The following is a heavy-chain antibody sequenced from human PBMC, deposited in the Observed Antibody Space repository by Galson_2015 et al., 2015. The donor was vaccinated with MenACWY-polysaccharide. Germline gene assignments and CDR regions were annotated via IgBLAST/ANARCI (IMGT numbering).Heavy chain of an antibody. D-gene: IGHD3-22*01. J-gene: IGHJ4*02. Sequence: SLRLSCAGSGFRFGDYAMTWVRQAPGKGLEWISTISGSGGSTYYADSVKGRFTISRDNSKNTLFLQMTSLRADDTAIYYCAKGLRTIFQVVFDLWGQGTLVTVSS. CDR1: GFRFGDYA. V-gene: IGHV3-23*01. CDR2: ISGSGGST. CDR3: AKGLRTIFQVVFDL.